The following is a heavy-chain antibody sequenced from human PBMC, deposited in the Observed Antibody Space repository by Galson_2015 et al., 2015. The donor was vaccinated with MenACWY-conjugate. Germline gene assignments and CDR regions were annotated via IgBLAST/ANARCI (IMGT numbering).Heavy chain of an antibody. CDR1: GFSFSTYT. CDR2: ISSGSNSI. D-gene: IGHD3-16*01. J-gene: IGHJ4*02. CDR3: ARAGGIDY. V-gene: IGHV3-48*02. Sequence: SLRLSCAASGFSFSTYTMNWVRQAPGKGLEWVSFISSGSNSIYYADSVKGRFTISSDNAKNSLYLQMDSLRDEDTAVYYCARAGGIDYWGQGTLVTVSS.